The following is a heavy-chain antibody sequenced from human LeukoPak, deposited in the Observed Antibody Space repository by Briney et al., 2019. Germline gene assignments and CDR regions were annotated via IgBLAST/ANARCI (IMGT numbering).Heavy chain of an antibody. J-gene: IGHJ4*02. CDR1: GGSFSGYY. Sequence: SETLSLTCGVYGGSFSGYYWSWIRQPPGRGLEWIGEINQSGRTNYNPSLKSRVTISVDTSKNQFSLKLSSVTAADTGVYYCATKYSVAVAANPPYFAYWGQGILVTVSS. CDR2: INQSGRT. D-gene: IGHD6-19*01. V-gene: IGHV4-34*01. CDR3: ATKYSVAVAANPPYFAY.